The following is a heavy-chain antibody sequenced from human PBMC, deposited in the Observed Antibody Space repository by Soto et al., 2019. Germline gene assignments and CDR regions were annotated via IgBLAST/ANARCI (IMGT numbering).Heavy chain of an antibody. V-gene: IGHV3-30*18. CDR1: GLTFRDSG. Sequence: QVQLVESGGGVVQPGTSLRLSCVVSGLTFRDSGMHWVRQAPGKGLEWVAVISFDGSERHYRDSVKGRFSISRDNSRHTLYLQMNRLRGDDSAVYYCANGTDGVRYYYGMDVWGQGSTVTVSS. J-gene: IGHJ6*02. D-gene: IGHD1-26*01. CDR2: ISFDGSER. CDR3: ANGTDGVRYYYGMDV.